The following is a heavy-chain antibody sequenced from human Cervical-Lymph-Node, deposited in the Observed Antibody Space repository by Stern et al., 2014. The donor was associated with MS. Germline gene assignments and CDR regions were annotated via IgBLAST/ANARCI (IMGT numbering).Heavy chain of an antibody. D-gene: IGHD2-2*01. J-gene: IGHJ4*02. CDR3: ARVKPAAILDY. CDR1: GYTFTRNA. CDR2: INTNTGNT. V-gene: IGHV7-4-1*02. Sequence: VQLVQSGSELKKPGASVKVSCKASGYTFTRNAMNWVRQAPGQRLEWMDCINTNTGNTTYAQGFTGRFVFSLNTSVSTAYLQSSSLKAEDTAIYYCARVKPAAILDYWGQGTLVTVSS.